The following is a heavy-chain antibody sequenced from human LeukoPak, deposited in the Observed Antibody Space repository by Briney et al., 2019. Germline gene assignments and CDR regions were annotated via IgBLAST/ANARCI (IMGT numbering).Heavy chain of an antibody. CDR1: GFTFSRYG. CDR2: IKKDGSER. J-gene: IGHJ6*03. V-gene: IGHV3-7*01. CDR3: AKYDYYFMDV. Sequence: RGSLRLSCAASGFTFSRYGMSWVRQAPGKGLEWVARIKKDGSERYYVDSVKGRFTISRDNAKNSLSLQMSSLRAEDTAVYYCAKYDYYFMDVGGKGPTVTVSS.